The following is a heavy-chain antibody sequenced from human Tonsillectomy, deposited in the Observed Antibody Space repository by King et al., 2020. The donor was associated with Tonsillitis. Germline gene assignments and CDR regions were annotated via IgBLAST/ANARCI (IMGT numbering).Heavy chain of an antibody. V-gene: IGHV4-59*01. Sequence: VQLQESGPGLVKPSETLSLTCSVSGGSISSYYWSWIRQPPGKGLEWIGNIYYTGSSGSTNYNPSLKSRVTISVDTSKNQFSLRLSSLAAADTAIYFCAGGDRELWLDSWGQGTLVIVSS. D-gene: IGHD6-19*01. CDR1: GGSISSYY. CDR2: IYYTGSSGST. CDR3: AGGDRELWLDS. J-gene: IGHJ4*02.